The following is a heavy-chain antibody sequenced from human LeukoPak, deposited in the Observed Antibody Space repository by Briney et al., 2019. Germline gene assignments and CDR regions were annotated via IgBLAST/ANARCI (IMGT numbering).Heavy chain of an antibody. J-gene: IGHJ4*02. Sequence: PGGSPRLSCTASGFTFGDYAMSWVRQAPGKGLEWVGFIRSKAYGGTTEYAASVKGRFTISRDDSKSIAYLQMNSLKTEDTAVYYCTREDYGGNLGFDYWGQGTLVTVSS. CDR2: IRSKAYGGTT. CDR1: GFTFGDYA. D-gene: IGHD4-23*01. V-gene: IGHV3-49*04. CDR3: TREDYGGNLGFDY.